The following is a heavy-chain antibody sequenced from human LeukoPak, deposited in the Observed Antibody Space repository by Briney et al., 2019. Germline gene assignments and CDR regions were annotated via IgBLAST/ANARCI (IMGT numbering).Heavy chain of an antibody. Sequence: SETLSLTCTVSGGSMNNYYWSWFRRPPGKGLEWIAYVYQTGDTRYNPSLESRVSISLDTSKNQFSLQLRSVTATDTAVYYCARHPFSAPFDSWGQGILVTVSS. J-gene: IGHJ4*02. CDR1: GGSMNNYY. V-gene: IGHV4-59*08. CDR2: VYQTGDT. D-gene: IGHD6-19*01. CDR3: ARHPFSAPFDS.